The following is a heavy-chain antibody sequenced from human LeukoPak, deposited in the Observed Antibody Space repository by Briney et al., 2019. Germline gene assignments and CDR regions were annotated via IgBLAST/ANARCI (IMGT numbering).Heavy chain of an antibody. Sequence: GGALRLSCAASGFTFSSYWMSWVRQAPGKGLEWVANIKQDGSEKYYVDSVKGRFTISRDNAKNSLYLQMNSLRAEDTAVYYCAREGRPNYYDSSGLDYWGQGTLVTVSS. CDR2: IKQDGSEK. D-gene: IGHD3-22*01. V-gene: IGHV3-7*01. J-gene: IGHJ4*02. CDR1: GFTFSSYW. CDR3: AREGRPNYYDSSGLDY.